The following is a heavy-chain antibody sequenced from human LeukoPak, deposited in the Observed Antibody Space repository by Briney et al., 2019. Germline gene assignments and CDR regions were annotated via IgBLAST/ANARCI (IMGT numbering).Heavy chain of an antibody. CDR2: INPSGGST. V-gene: IGHV1-46*01. J-gene: IGHJ6*02. CDR1: GYTFTSYY. Sequence: VASVKVSCKASGYTFTSYYMHWVRQAPGQGLEWMGIINPSGGSTSYAQKFQGRVTMTGDTSTSTVYMELSSLRSEDTAVYYCARDRVTMVRATAAYYYGMDVWGQGTTVTVSS. CDR3: ARDRVTMVRATAAYYYGMDV. D-gene: IGHD3-10*01.